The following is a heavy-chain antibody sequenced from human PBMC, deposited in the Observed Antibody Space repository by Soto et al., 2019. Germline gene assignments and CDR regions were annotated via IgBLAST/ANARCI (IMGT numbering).Heavy chain of an antibody. CDR2: ISYDGSNK. Sequence: QVQLVESGGGVVQPGRSLRLSCAASGFTFSSYGMHWVRQAPGKGLEWVAVISYDGSNKYYADSVKGRFTSSRDNSKNTLYLQMNSLRAEDTAVYYCANGAKADFDYWGQGTLVTVSS. J-gene: IGHJ4*02. CDR1: GFTFSSYG. CDR3: ANGAKADFDY. V-gene: IGHV3-30*18.